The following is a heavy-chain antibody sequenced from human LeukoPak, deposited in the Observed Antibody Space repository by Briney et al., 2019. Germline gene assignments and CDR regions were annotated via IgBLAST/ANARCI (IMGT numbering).Heavy chain of an antibody. J-gene: IGHJ4*02. V-gene: IGHV4-31*03. CDR1: GDSISSDAFY. Sequence: SETLSLTCTVSGDSISSDAFYWSWVRQHPGKGLEWIGYIYYSGSTSCNPSLKSRPTISVDTSKNQFSLKLRSVTAADTAVYYYARGVSVYYDSSGYYYFDYWGQGTLVTVSS. CDR2: IYYSGST. CDR3: ARGVSVYYDSSGYYYFDY. D-gene: IGHD3-22*01.